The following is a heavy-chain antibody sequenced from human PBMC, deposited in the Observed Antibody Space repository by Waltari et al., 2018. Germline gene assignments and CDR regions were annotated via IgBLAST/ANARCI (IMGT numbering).Heavy chain of an antibody. CDR2: IYWNDDK. J-gene: IGHJ4*02. D-gene: IGHD4-17*01. Sequence: QITLKESGPTLVKPTQPLTLTCPSSGFSFSTSAVGVGWIRQPPGKALEWLALIYWNDDKRYSPSLKSRLTITKDTSKNQVVLTMTNMDPVDTATYYCAHRDWTTRDFDYWGQGTLVTVSS. V-gene: IGHV2-5*01. CDR3: AHRDWTTRDFDY. CDR1: GFSFSTSAVG.